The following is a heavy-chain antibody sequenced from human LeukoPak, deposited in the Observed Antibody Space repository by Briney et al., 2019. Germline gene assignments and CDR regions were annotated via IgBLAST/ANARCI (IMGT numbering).Heavy chain of an antibody. D-gene: IGHD2-21*02. CDR3: AGVVTALVGYFDY. CDR2: IYTSGST. V-gene: IGHV4-4*07. J-gene: IGHJ4*02. CDR1: GGSISSYY. Sequence: PSETLSLTCTVSGGSISSYYWSWIRQPAGRGLEWIGHIYTSGSTNYNPSLKSRVTISVDKSKNQFPLKLSSVTAADTAVYYCAGVVTALVGYFDYWGQGTLVTVSS.